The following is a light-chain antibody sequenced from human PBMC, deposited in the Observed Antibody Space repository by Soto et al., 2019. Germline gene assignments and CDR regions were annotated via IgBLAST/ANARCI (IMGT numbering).Light chain of an antibody. CDR1: QGISSY. CDR2: AAS. CDR3: QQYNSYPIT. J-gene: IGKJ5*01. Sequence: DIQMTQSPSSLSASVGDRVTITCRASQGISSYLAWYQQKPEQAPKSLIYAASTLQSGVPSRFRGRGYGTDFTLTISSLQPEDFATYYCQQYNSYPITFGQGTRLQIK. V-gene: IGKV1D-16*01.